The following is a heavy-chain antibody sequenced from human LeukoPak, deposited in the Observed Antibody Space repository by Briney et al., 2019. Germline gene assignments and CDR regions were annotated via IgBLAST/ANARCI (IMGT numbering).Heavy chain of an antibody. CDR3: ANEATYFKKAFDI. CDR1: GFTFSSYG. D-gene: IGHD3-10*01. V-gene: IGHV3-30*18. Sequence: GGSLRLSCAASGFTFSSYGMHWVRQAPGKGLEWVAVISYDGSNKYYADSVKGRFTISRDNSKDRLHLQMTSLRAEDTAVYYCANEATYFKKAFDIWGQGTMVTVSS. J-gene: IGHJ3*02. CDR2: ISYDGSNK.